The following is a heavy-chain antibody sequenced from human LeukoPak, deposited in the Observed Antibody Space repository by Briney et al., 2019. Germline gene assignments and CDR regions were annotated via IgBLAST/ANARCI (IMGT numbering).Heavy chain of an antibody. CDR3: ARGTMFPYYFDY. D-gene: IGHD3-10*02. CDR2: IGGSGGST. J-gene: IGHJ4*02. CDR1: GFTFSSYG. Sequence: GGSLRLSCAASGFTFSSYGMSWVRQAPGKGLEWVSAIGGSGGSTYYADSVKGRFTISRDNSKNTLYLQMNSLRAEDTAVYYCARGTMFPYYFDYWGQGTLVTVSS. V-gene: IGHV3-23*01.